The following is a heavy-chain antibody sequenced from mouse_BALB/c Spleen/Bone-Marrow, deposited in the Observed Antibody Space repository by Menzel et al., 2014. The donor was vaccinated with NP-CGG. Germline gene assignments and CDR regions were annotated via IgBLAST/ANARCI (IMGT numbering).Heavy chain of an antibody. J-gene: IGHJ3*01. CDR1: GFTFSDYY. CDR3: ANYYGSTLFAY. D-gene: IGHD1-1*01. V-gene: IGHV5-4*02. Sequence: LQQSGGGLVKPGGSLKLSCAASGFTFSDYYMYWVRQTPEKRLEWVATISDGGSYTYYPDSVKGRFTISRDNAKNNLYLQMSSLKSEDTAMYYCANYYGSTLFAYWGQGTLVTVSA. CDR2: ISDGGSYT.